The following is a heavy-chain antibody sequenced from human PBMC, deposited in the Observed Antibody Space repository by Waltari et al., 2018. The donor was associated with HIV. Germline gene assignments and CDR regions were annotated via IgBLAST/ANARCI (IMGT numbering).Heavy chain of an antibody. D-gene: IGHD2-8*01. CDR3: ARRALMVYGMGFDP. J-gene: IGHJ5*02. CDR1: GGSISSSNYY. CDR2: VYYSGST. Sequence: QLQLQESGPGLVKPSETLSLACTVSGGSISSSNYYWGWIRQPPGKGLELIGSVYYSGSTYYNPSLKRRVTISLDTSKNQFSLKLSSVTAADTAVYYCARRALMVYGMGFDPWGQGTLVTVSS. V-gene: IGHV4-39*01.